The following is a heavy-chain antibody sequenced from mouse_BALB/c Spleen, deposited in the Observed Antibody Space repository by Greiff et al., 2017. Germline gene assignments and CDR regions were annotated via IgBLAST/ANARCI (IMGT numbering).Heavy chain of an antibody. V-gene: IGHV14-3*02. CDR1: GFNIKDTY. Sequence: EVQLQQSGAELVKPGASVKLSCAASGFNIKDTYMHWVKQRPEQGLEWIGRIDPANGNTKYDPKFQGKATITADTSSNTAYLQLSSLTSEDTAVYYCARRARAYAMDYWGQGTSVTVSS. CDR3: ARRARAYAMDY. J-gene: IGHJ4*01. CDR2: IDPANGNT. D-gene: IGHD3-1*01.